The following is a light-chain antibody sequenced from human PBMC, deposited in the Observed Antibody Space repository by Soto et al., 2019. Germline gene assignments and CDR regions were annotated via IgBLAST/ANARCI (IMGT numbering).Light chain of an antibody. CDR3: QQANSFPRALT. CDR1: QSIGTW. V-gene: IGKV1-12*01. Sequence: IQLSPSPSAMSATLGDRITSTCPAIQSIGTWLAWYQRKPGKAPKLLIYAASSLQSGVPSRFSGSGSGTDFTLTISSLQPEDFATYYCQQANSFPRALTFGGGTKVDI. CDR2: AAS. J-gene: IGKJ4*01.